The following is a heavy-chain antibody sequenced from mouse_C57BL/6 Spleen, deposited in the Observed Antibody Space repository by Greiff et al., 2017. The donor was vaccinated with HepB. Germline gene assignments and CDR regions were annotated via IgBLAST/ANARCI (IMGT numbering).Heavy chain of an antibody. D-gene: IGHD2-1*01. V-gene: IGHV1-82*01. Sequence: QVQLQQSGPELVKPGASVKISCKASGYAFSSSWMNWVKQRPGKGLEWIGRIYPGDGDTNYNGKFKGKATLTADKSSSTAYMQLSSLTSEDSAVYFCARDGNSPMDYWGQGTSVTVSS. CDR1: GYAFSSSW. J-gene: IGHJ4*01. CDR3: ARDGNSPMDY. CDR2: IYPGDGDT.